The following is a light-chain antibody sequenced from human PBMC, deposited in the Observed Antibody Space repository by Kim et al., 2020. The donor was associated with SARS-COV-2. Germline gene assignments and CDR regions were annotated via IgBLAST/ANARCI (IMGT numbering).Light chain of an antibody. CDR3: HQTYSFPWT. CDR1: QRVSYH. V-gene: IGKV1-39*01. Sequence: ASVGDNVNITCRDSQRVSYHLKWYQQKTGSVPKLLIYATSTLHSGVPSKFSGSGYGTEFTLTITSLQPEDFATYYCHQTYSFPWTLGQGTKVDIK. CDR2: ATS. J-gene: IGKJ1*01.